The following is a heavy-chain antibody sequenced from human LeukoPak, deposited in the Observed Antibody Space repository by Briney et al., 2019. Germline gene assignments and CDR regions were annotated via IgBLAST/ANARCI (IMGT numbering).Heavy chain of an antibody. V-gene: IGHV3-30-3*01. CDR3: AREGPGSTSRYWDTMGCEYFDY. Sequence: GGSLRLSCAASGFTFSSYAMHWVRQAPGKGLEWVAVISYDGSNKYYADSVKGRFTISRDNSKNTLYLQMNSLRAEDTAVYYCAREGPGSTSRYWDTMGCEYFDYWGQGTLVTVSS. CDR2: ISYDGSNK. J-gene: IGHJ4*02. D-gene: IGHD2-2*01. CDR1: GFTFSSYA.